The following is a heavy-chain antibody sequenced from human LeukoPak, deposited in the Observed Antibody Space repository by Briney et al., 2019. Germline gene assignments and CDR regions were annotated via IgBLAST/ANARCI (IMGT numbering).Heavy chain of an antibody. CDR2: INPSGGST. J-gene: IGHJ4*02. D-gene: IGHD5-24*01. Sequence: ASVKVSCKASGYTFTSYYMHWVRQAPGQGLEWMGKINPSGGSTSYAQKFQGRVTMTRDMSTSTVYMELSSLRSEDTAVYYCASSVEMATIDDYWGQGTLVTVSS. V-gene: IGHV1-46*01. CDR3: ASSVEMATIDDY. CDR1: GYTFTSYY.